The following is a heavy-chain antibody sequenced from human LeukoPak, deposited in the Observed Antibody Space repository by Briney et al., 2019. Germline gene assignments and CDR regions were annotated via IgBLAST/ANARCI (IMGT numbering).Heavy chain of an antibody. Sequence: PSETLSLTCTVSTDSFSTYYWSWVRQPPGKGLEWIGYVHDSGDTNYNPSLKSRVTISVDRSKNQFSLKLSSVTAADTAVYYCARDTGDREGMDVWGQGTTVTVSS. D-gene: IGHD7-27*01. J-gene: IGHJ6*02. CDR2: VHDSGDT. V-gene: IGHV4-59*12. CDR3: ARDTGDREGMDV. CDR1: TDSFSTYY.